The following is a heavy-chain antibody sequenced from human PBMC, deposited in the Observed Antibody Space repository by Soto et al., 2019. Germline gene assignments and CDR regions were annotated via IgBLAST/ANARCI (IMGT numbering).Heavy chain of an antibody. Sequence: SVKVSCKASGGTFSSYAISWVRQAPGQGLEWVGGIIPRFGTANYAQKFQGRVTITADESTSTAYVELSSLRSEDTAMYYCAKVKYDSSGYYRNFDYWGQGTLVTVSS. J-gene: IGHJ4*02. D-gene: IGHD3-22*01. V-gene: IGHV1-69*13. CDR3: AKVKYDSSGYYRNFDY. CDR1: GGTFSSYA. CDR2: IIPRFGTA.